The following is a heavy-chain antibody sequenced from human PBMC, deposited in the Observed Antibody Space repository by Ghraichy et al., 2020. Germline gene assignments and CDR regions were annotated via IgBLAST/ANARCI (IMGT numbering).Heavy chain of an antibody. J-gene: IGHJ4*02. Sequence: GGSLRLSCAASGFTFSSYAMSWVRQAPGKGLEWVSGISRSGTSTYYADSVKGRFTISRDNSKSTLNLQMNSLRAEDTAVYYCAKDGRGWSPKDYLDYWGQGILVTVTS. CDR3: AKDGRGWSPKDYLDY. CDR1: GFTFSSYA. D-gene: IGHD6-19*01. V-gene: IGHV3-23*01. CDR2: ISRSGTST.